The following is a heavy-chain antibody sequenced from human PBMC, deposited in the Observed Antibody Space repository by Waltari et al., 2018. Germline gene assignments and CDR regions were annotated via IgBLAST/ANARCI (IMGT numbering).Heavy chain of an antibody. CDR1: GGTFGSYA. V-gene: IGHV1-69*12. CDR2: TKHICGKAR. D-gene: IGHD3-16*01. CDR3: ARRQLGGPFDP. Sequence: QVQLVQSGAEVKKPGSSVKVSCKASGGTFGSYATTWVRQAPGEGLEWLRGTKHICGKARNYAQKCKGRLTGTADESTATVYMDLSSLRSDDTAVYYCARRQLGGPFDPWGQGTLVSVSS. J-gene: IGHJ5*02.